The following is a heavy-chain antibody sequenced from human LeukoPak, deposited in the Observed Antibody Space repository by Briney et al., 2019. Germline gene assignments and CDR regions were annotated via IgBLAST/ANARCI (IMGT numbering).Heavy chain of an antibody. CDR2: INHSGST. CDR1: GGSFSGYY. J-gene: IGHJ4*02. V-gene: IGHV4-34*01. Sequence: SETLSLTCAVYGGSFSGYYWSWIRQPPGKGLEWIGEINHSGSTNYNPSLKSRVTISVDTSKNQFSLKLSSVTAADTAVYYCAIGLRVDDWGQGTLVTVSS. CDR3: AIGLRVDD.